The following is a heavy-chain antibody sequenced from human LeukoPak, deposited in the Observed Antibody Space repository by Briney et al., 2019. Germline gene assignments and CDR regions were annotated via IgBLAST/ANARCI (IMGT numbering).Heavy chain of an antibody. CDR2: ISYDAIKK. V-gene: IGHV3-30*03. Sequence: GGSLRLSCAASGFTFSSYGIHWVRQAPGKGLEWVAVISYDAIKKFYADSVKGRFTISRDNSKNTLYLQMNSLRAEDTAVYYCAIFYSRYGGNSVLSEDTRENLFDIWAKGQWSPSLQ. CDR1: GFTFSSYG. D-gene: IGHD4-23*01. J-gene: IGHJ3*02. CDR3: AIFYSRYGGNSVLSEDTRENLFDI.